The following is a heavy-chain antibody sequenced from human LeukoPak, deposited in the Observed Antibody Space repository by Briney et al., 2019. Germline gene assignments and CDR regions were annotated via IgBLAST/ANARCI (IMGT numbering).Heavy chain of an antibody. CDR2: ISGSGGRT. V-gene: IGHV3-23*01. J-gene: IGHJ4*02. CDR1: GFTLSSYA. D-gene: IGHD4-17*01. CDR3: AKMGTTVTSFDY. Sequence: GGSLRLSCAASGFTLSSYAMSWVRQAPGKGLEWVSAISGSGGRTYYADSVKGRFTISRDNSKNTLYLQMNSLRAEDTAVYYCAKMGTTVTSFDYWGQGTLVTVSS.